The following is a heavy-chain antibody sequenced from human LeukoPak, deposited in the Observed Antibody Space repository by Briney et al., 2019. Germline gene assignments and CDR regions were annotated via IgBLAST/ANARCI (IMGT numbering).Heavy chain of an antibody. D-gene: IGHD3-22*01. Sequence: GGSLRLSCAASGFAFSTYAMHWVRQAPGKGLEWVAVISYDGSVKYYADSVKGRFTISRDNSKNTLHLQMNSLRVEDTAVYYCAKHYDSSGYYPFDYWGQGTLVTVSS. CDR3: AKHYDSSGYYPFDY. CDR2: ISYDGSVK. J-gene: IGHJ4*02. CDR1: GFAFSTYA. V-gene: IGHV3-30-3*02.